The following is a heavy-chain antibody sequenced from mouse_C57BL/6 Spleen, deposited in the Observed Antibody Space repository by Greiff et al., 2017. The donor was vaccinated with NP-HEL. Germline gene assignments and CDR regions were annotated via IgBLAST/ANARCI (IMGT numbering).Heavy chain of an antibody. CDR2: IYPSDSET. CDR3: ARKRDYDGGAWFAY. V-gene: IGHV1-61*01. D-gene: IGHD2-4*01. J-gene: IGHJ3*01. Sequence: QVQLKEPGAELVRPGSSVKLSCKASGYTFTSYWMDWVKQRPGQGLEWIGNIYPSDSETHYNQKFKDKATLTVDKSSSTAYMQLSSLTSEDSAVYYCARKRDYDGGAWFAYWGQGTLVTVSA. CDR1: GYTFTSYW.